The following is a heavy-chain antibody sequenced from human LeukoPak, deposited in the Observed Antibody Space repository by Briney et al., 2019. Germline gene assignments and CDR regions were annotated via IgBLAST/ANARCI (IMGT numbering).Heavy chain of an antibody. V-gene: IGHV4-59*01. CDR1: GGSISSYY. CDR2: IYYSGRT. Sequence: KPSETLSLTCTVSGGSISSYYWSWIRQPPGKGLEWIGYIYYSGRTNYNPSLKSRVTISVDTSKNQFSLKLSSVTAADTAVYYCARGCSSTSCYDYWGQGTLVTVSS. CDR3: ARGCSSTSCYDY. D-gene: IGHD2-2*01. J-gene: IGHJ4*02.